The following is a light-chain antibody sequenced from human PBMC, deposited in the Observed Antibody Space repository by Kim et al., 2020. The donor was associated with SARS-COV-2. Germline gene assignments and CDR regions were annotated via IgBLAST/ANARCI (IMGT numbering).Light chain of an antibody. CDR2: NNR. J-gene: IGLJ3*02. CDR3: QSYDNSLRAWV. CDR1: SSNVGAGYD. V-gene: IGLV1-40*01. Sequence: QRVTISCTGISSNVGAGYDVHWFQQRPGTAPKLLIYNNRNRPSGVPDRFSGSKSGTSASLAITGLQAEDEANYYCQSYDNSLRAWVFGGGTQLTVL.